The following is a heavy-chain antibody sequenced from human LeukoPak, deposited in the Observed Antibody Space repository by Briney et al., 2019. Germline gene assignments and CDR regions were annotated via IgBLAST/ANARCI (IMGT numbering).Heavy chain of an antibody. CDR1: GFTFSSYS. V-gene: IGHV3-21*01. J-gene: IGHJ4*02. D-gene: IGHD6-19*01. CDR3: ARAGARQWLVQDFDY. Sequence: GGSLRLSCAASGFTFSSYSMNWVRQAPGKGLEWVSSISSSSSYIYYADSVKGRFTISRDNAKNSLYLQVNSLRAEDTAVYYCARAGARQWLVQDFDYWGQGTLVTVSS. CDR2: ISSSSSYI.